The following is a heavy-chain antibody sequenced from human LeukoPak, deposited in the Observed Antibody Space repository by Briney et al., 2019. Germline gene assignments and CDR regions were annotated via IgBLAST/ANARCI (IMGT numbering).Heavy chain of an antibody. J-gene: IGHJ4*02. Sequence: GGSLRLSCAASEFDFSTHAMTWVRQAPGKGLEWVSAISISGTKTYYADSVKGRFTISRDNSKNTLYLQMYSLRAEDTTVYYCANEIRPNDYWGQGTLVTVSS. CDR3: ANEIRPNDY. CDR1: EFDFSTHA. D-gene: IGHD4-17*01. CDR2: ISISGTKT. V-gene: IGHV3-23*01.